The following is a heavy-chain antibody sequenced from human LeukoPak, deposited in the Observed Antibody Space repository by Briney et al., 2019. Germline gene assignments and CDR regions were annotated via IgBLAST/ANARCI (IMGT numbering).Heavy chain of an antibody. CDR3: ARVPLRFLEPFDY. D-gene: IGHD3-3*01. Sequence: PSETLSLTCAVYGGSFIGYYWSWIRQPPGKGLEWIGEINHSGGANYNPSLKSRVTISADTSKSQFSLKLGSVTAADTAVYYCARVPLRFLEPFDYWGQGTLVTASS. CDR2: INHSGGA. J-gene: IGHJ4*02. CDR1: GGSFIGYY. V-gene: IGHV4-34*01.